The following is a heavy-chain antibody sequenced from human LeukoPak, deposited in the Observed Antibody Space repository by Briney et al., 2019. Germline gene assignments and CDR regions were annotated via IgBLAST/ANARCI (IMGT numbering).Heavy chain of an antibody. Sequence: PGGSLRLSCAASGFSLRDYSMNWVRQAPGKGLEWVAYIKSDSSSINYADSVKGRSTISRDNAKNSLYLQMNSLRVEDTALYYCARAVAATDYWGQGTLVTVSS. CDR1: GFSLRDYS. CDR2: IKSDSSSI. CDR3: ARAVAATDY. J-gene: IGHJ4*02. V-gene: IGHV3-48*01. D-gene: IGHD6-13*01.